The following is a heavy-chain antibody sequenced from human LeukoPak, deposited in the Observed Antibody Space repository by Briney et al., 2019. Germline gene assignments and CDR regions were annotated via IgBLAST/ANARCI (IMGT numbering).Heavy chain of an antibody. CDR1: GYRFSNYW. D-gene: IGHD6-6*01. V-gene: IGHV5-51*01. J-gene: IGHJ4*02. Sequence: GESLQISCKGSGYRFSNYWIGWVRQMPGKGLECMGTIYPGDSDTRYSPSFQGQVTISADKSSSTAYLQWSSLKASDTAIYYCARRDASIAVPFDYWGQGTLVTVSS. CDR3: ARRDASIAVPFDY. CDR2: IYPGDSDT.